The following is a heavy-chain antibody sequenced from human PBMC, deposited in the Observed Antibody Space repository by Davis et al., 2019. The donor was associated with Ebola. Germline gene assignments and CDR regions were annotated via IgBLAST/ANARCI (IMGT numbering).Heavy chain of an antibody. J-gene: IGHJ3*02. V-gene: IGHV1-69*13. CDR1: GYTFTGYY. Sequence: AASVKVSCKASGYTFTGYYMHWVRQAPGQGLEWMGGIIPIFGTANYAQKFQGRVTITADESTSTAYMELSSLRSEDTAVYYCAKAAPGPGYDDAFDIWGQGTMVTVSS. D-gene: IGHD5-12*01. CDR3: AKAAPGPGYDDAFDI. CDR2: IIPIFGTA.